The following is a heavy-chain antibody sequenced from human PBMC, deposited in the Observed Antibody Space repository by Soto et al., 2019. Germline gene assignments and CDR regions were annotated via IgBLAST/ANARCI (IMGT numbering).Heavy chain of an antibody. V-gene: IGHV3-48*01. D-gene: IGHD7-27*01. CDR1: GFTFSSYS. J-gene: IGHJ6*03. CDR2: ISSSSSTI. CDR3: ARGPGDYYYYMDV. Sequence: GGSLRLSCASSGFTFSSYSMNWVRQAPGKGLEWVSYISSSSSTIYYTDSVKGRFTISRDNAKNSLYLQMNSLRAEDTAVYYCARGPGDYYYYMDVWGKGTTVTVSS.